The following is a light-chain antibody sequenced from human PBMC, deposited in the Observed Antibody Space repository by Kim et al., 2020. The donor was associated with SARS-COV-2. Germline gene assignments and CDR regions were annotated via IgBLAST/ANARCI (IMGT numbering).Light chain of an antibody. J-gene: IGLJ1*01. CDR2: YDS. Sequence: APGKTARITCGGNNIGSKSVHWYQQKPGQAPGLVIYYDSDRPSGIPERFSGSNSGNTATLTISRVEAGDEADYYCQVWDSSSDRYVFGTGTKVTVL. CDR1: NIGSKS. CDR3: QVWDSSSDRYV. V-gene: IGLV3-21*04.